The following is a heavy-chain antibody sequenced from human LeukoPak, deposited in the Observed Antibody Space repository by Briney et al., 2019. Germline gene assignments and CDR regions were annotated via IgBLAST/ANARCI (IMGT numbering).Heavy chain of an antibody. CDR3: ARYYCGGDCYSGFFDF. V-gene: IGHV4-39*01. J-gene: IGHJ4*03. Sequence: SETLSLTCTVSGGSISSSTSFWGWIRQPPGKGLDWIGSIYYSGSTYYNPALKSRVTISVDTSRNQLSLKLRSATAADTAVYYCARYYCGGDCYSGFFDFWGQGTLVAVSS. CDR1: GGSISSSTSF. D-gene: IGHD2-21*02. CDR2: IYYSGST.